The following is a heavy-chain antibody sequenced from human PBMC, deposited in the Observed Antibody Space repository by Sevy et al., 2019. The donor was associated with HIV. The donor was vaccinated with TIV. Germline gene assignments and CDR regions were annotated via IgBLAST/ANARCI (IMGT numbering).Heavy chain of an antibody. CDR2: IIPIFGTA. Sequence: ASVKVSCKASGGTFSSYAISWVRQVPGQGLEWMGGIIPIFGTANYAQKFQGRVTITADESTSTAYMELSSLRSEDTAVYYCARRLYYYDSSGNDAFDIWGQGTMVTVSS. D-gene: IGHD3-22*01. CDR3: ARRLYYYDSSGNDAFDI. J-gene: IGHJ3*02. CDR1: GGTFSSYA. V-gene: IGHV1-69*13.